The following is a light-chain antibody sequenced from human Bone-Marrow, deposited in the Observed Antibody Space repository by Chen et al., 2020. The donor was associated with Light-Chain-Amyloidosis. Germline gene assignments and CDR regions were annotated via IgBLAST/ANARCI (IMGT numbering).Light chain of an antibody. V-gene: IGLV2-14*03. CDR2: DVS. CDR1: NSDVGDHNY. J-gene: IGLJ3*02. CDR3: NAYTSSSTMV. Sequence: QSALSQPASVSGSPGQSITISCPGTNSDVGDHNYVSWYQQYPGKAPRLIIYDVSYRLSGVSHRFASSEAGNTASLTISGLQADDEAEYYCNAYTSSSTMVFGGGTKLTVL.